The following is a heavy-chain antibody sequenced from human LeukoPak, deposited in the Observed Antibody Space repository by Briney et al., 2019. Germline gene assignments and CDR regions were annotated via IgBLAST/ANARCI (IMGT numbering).Heavy chain of an antibody. D-gene: IGHD2-2*01. V-gene: IGHV4-30-2*01. Sequence: PSETLSLTCTVSGGSISRGGYYWSWIRQPPGKGLEWIGYIYHSGSTYYNPSLKSRATISVDRSKNQFSLKLSSVTAADTAVYYCARAVPAAQTFDYWGQGTLVTVSS. J-gene: IGHJ4*02. CDR3: ARAVPAAQTFDY. CDR1: GGSISRGGYY. CDR2: IYHSGST.